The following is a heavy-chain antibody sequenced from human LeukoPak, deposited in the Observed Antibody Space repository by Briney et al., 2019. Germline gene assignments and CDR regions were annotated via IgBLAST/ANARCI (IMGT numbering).Heavy chain of an antibody. V-gene: IGHV4-39*01. CDR2: IYYSGST. D-gene: IGHD3-16*01. CDR1: GGSISSSSYY. Sequence: PSETLSLTCTVSGGSISSSSYYWGWIRQPPGKGLEWIGSIYYSGSTYYNPSLKSRVTISVDTSKNQFSLKLSSVTAADTAVYYCARQFVGGDRAIDYWGQGTLVTVSS. CDR3: ARQFVGGDRAIDY. J-gene: IGHJ4*02.